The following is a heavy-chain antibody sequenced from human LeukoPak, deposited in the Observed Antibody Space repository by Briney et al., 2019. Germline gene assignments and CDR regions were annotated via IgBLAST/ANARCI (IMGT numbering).Heavy chain of an antibody. CDR1: GGSISSYY. J-gene: IGHJ4*02. CDR2: IYISGST. CDR3: ARHAFEGIVVVPAANYYFDY. Sequence: SETLSLTCTVSGGSISSYYWSWIRQPAGKGLEWIGRIYISGSTNYNPSLKSRVTISVDTSKNQFSLKLSSVTAADTAVYYCARHAFEGIVVVPAANYYFDYWGQGTLVTVSS. V-gene: IGHV4-4*07. D-gene: IGHD2-2*01.